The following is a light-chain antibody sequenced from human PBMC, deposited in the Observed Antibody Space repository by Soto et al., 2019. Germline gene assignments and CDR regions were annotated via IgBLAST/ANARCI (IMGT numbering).Light chain of an antibody. V-gene: IGKV1-5*03. J-gene: IGKJ5*01. CDR2: KAS. Sequence: DIQMTQSPSTLSASVGDRVTITCRASQSISSWLAWYQQKPGKAPKLLIYKASSLESGVPSRFSGSGSGTEFTLTMSSLQPDDFATYYCQQYNSYSSITFGQGTRLDIK. CDR3: QQYNSYSSIT. CDR1: QSISSW.